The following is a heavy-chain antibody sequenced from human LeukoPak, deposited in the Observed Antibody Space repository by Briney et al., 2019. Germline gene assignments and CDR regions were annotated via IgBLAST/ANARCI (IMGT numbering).Heavy chain of an antibody. CDR2: IYYSGST. CDR1: GGSFSGYY. D-gene: IGHD5-12*01. CDR3: ARHRYSGYDYRDRYYFDY. J-gene: IGHJ4*02. Sequence: SETLSLTCAVYGGSFSGYYWSWIRQPPGKGLEWIGYIYYSGSTNYNPSLKSRVTISVDTSKNQFSLKLSSVTAADTAVYYCARHRYSGYDYRDRYYFDYWGQGTLVTVSS. V-gene: IGHV4-59*08.